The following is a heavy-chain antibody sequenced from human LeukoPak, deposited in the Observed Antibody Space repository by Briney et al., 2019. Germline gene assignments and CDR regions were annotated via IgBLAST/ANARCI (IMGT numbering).Heavy chain of an antibody. Sequence: GASVKVSCKASGYTFTSYYMHWVRQAPGQGVEWMGLINPTGSSTAYAQKFQGRVTITRDMSTSTDYMELSRLRYGDTAIYYCARDNSLGDNAWWFDPWGQGTLVTVSS. CDR1: GYTFTSYY. CDR2: INPTGSST. D-gene: IGHD1-26*01. V-gene: IGHV1-46*01. J-gene: IGHJ5*02. CDR3: ARDNSLGDNAWWFDP.